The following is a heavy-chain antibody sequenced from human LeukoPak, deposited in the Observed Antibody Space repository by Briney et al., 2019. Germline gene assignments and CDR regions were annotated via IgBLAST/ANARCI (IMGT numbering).Heavy chain of an antibody. CDR3: ARSTYSGTYYYFDY. CDR2: INSDGSTT. J-gene: IGHJ4*02. CDR1: GFSIRTYW. D-gene: IGHD1-26*01. V-gene: IGHV3-74*01. Sequence: GGSLRLSCAASGFSIRTYWMHWVRQAPGKGLVWVSRINSDGSTTSYADSVKGRFTISRDNAKNPLYLQMHSLRAEDKAVYYCARSTYSGTYYYFDYWGQGTLVTVSS.